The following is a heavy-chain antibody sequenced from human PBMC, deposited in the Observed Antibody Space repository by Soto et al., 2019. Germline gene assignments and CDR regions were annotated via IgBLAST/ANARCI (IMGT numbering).Heavy chain of an antibody. Sequence: GASVKVSCKASGYTFTSYYMHWVRQAPGQGLEWKGIINPSGGSTSYAQKFQGRVTMTRDTSTSTVYMELSSLRSEDTAVYYCAREGIGSYDFWSGYYRFWFDPWGQGTLVTVSS. D-gene: IGHD3-3*01. CDR2: INPSGGST. CDR1: GYTFTSYY. J-gene: IGHJ5*02. CDR3: AREGIGSYDFWSGYYRFWFDP. V-gene: IGHV1-46*03.